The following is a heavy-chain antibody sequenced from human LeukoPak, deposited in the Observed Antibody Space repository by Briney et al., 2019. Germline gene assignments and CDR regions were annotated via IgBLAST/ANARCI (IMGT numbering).Heavy chain of an antibody. D-gene: IGHD5-12*01. CDR3: ATQRAIVATAPFDY. V-gene: IGHV4-31*03. CDR1: GGSISSGGYY. Sequence: SETLSLTCTVSGGSISSGGYYWSWIRQHPGKGLEWIGYIYYSGSTYYNPSLKSRVTISVDTSKNQFSLKLSSVTAADTAVYYCATQRAIVATAPFDYWGQGTLVTVSS. CDR2: IYYSGST. J-gene: IGHJ4*02.